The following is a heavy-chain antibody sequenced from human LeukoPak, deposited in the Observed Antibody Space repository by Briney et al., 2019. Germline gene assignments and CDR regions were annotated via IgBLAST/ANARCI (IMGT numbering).Heavy chain of an antibody. Sequence: ASVKVSCKASGYTFTGYYMHWVRQAPGQGLEWMGIINPSGGSTSYAQKFQGRVTMTRDTSTSTVYMELSSLRSEDTAVYYCARDGQMVRGEYYAFDIWGQGTMVTVSS. V-gene: IGHV1-46*01. CDR1: GYTFTGYY. J-gene: IGHJ3*02. CDR3: ARDGQMVRGEYYAFDI. D-gene: IGHD3-10*01. CDR2: INPSGGST.